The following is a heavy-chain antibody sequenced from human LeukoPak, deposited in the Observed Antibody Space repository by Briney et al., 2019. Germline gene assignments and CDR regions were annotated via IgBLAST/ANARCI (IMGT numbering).Heavy chain of an antibody. CDR3: ARDLVTVTKGFDI. V-gene: IGHV4-59*11. D-gene: IGHD4-17*01. Sequence: SETLSLTCAVSDGSFSSHYWTWIRQPPGKGLEWIGYISYIGSTNYNPSLKSRVTISIDTSKNQFSLKLSSVTAADTAVYYCARDLVTVTKGFDIWGQGTMVSVSS. CDR2: ISYIGST. J-gene: IGHJ3*02. CDR1: DGSFSSHY.